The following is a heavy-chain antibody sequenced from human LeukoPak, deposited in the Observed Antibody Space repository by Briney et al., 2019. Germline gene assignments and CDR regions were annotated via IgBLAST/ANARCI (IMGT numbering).Heavy chain of an antibody. V-gene: IGHV3-74*01. D-gene: IGHD6-13*01. J-gene: IGHJ4*02. CDR1: GFTFSSYW. Sequence: GGSLRLSCAASGFTFSSYWFHWVRQAPGKGLASYADSVKGRFTISRDNAKNSLYLQMNSLRAEDTAVYYCATLRTYSSSWYGFGWGQGTLVTVSS. CDR3: ATLRTYSSSWYGFG.